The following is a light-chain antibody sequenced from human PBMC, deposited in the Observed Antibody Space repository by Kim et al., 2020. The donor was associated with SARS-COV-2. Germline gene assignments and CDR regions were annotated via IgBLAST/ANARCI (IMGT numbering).Light chain of an antibody. V-gene: IGKV1-39*01. Sequence: SVGDRGTITCRARQSISSYLNWYQQKPGKAPKLLIYAASSLQSGVPSRFSGSGSGTDFTLTISSLQPEDFATYYCQQSYSTPPVTFGQGTKVDIK. CDR1: QSISSY. J-gene: IGKJ1*01. CDR2: AAS. CDR3: QQSYSTPPVT.